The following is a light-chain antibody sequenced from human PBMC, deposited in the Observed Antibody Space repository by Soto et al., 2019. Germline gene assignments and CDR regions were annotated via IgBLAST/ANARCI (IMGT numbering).Light chain of an antibody. CDR2: GAS. CDR3: QQYEKWPIT. V-gene: IGKV3-15*01. J-gene: IGKJ5*01. Sequence: EIVMTQSPVTLSVSPGERATLACRASQSVDSNLAWYQQNPGQAPSLLIYGASTRASGIPARFSGTGSGTEFTLTISSLQSGDAAVYYCQQYEKWPITFGQGTRLEIK. CDR1: QSVDSN.